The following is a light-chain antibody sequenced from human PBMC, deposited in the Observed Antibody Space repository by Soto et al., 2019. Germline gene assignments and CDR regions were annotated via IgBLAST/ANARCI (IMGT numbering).Light chain of an antibody. V-gene: IGKV1-9*01. CDR1: QDISSY. Sequence: IQVTQSPSSLSASVGDRVTITCRASQDISSYLAWYQQKPGKAPTLLFYAASTLQSGVPSRFSGSGFGTDFTLTISSLQAEDFASYYCQQYNSYPRTFGQGTKVDIK. CDR2: AAS. J-gene: IGKJ1*01. CDR3: QQYNSYPRT.